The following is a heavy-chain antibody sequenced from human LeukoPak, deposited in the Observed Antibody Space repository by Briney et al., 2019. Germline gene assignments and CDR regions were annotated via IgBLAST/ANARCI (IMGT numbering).Heavy chain of an antibody. CDR3: ARAVKDYDILTGYTNYYYYGMDV. V-gene: IGHV1-18*01. Sequence: ASVKVSCKASGYTFTSYGISWVRQAPGQGLEWMGWISAYNGNTNYAQKLQGRVTMTTDTSTSTAYMELRSLRSDDTAVYYCARAVKDYDILTGYTNYYYYGMDVWGQGTTVTVSS. CDR1: GYTFTSYG. J-gene: IGHJ6*02. CDR2: ISAYNGNT. D-gene: IGHD3-9*01.